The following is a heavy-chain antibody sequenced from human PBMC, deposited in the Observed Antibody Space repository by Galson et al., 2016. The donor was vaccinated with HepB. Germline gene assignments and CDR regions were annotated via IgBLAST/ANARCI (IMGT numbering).Heavy chain of an antibody. CDR3: ARGGLRLPFGMDV. V-gene: IGHV3-11*01. D-gene: IGHD5-12*01. J-gene: IGHJ6*02. Sequence: SLRLSCAASGFTFSDYFLTWLRQAPGKGLEWLSYIDTRGSNIYYADSVRGRFTVSRDNTKTSLYLAMNSLRAEDTAIYYCARGGLRLPFGMDVWGQGTAVTVSS. CDR2: IDTRGSNI. CDR1: GFTFSDYF.